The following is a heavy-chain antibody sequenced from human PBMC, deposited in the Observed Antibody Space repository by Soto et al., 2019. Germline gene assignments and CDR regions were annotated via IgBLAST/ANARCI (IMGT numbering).Heavy chain of an antibody. Sequence: ASVKVSCKASGYTFTSYAMHWVRQAPGQRLEWMGWINAGNGNTKYSQKFQGRVTITRDTSASTAYMELSSLRSEDTAVYYCARSPFYYYGMDVWGQGTTVTAP. CDR2: INAGNGNT. V-gene: IGHV1-3*01. J-gene: IGHJ6*02. CDR3: ARSPFYYYGMDV. CDR1: GYTFTSYA.